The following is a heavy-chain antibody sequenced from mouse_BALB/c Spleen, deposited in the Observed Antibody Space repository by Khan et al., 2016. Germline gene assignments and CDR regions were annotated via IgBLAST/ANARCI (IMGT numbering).Heavy chain of an antibody. Sequence: QVQLQQSGAELVRPGASVKLSCKASGYTFTSYWINWVKQRPGQGLEWIGNIYPSDSYTNYNQKFKDKATLTVDKSSSTAYMQLSSPTSEDASFYYRTRFWDVYFDYWGQGTTLTVSS. CDR1: GYTFTSYW. J-gene: IGHJ2*01. CDR3: TRFWDVYFDY. CDR2: IYPSDSYT. D-gene: IGHD4-1*01. V-gene: IGHV1-69*02.